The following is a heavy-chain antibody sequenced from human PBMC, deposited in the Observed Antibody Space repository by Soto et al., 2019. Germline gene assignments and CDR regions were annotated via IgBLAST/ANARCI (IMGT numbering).Heavy chain of an antibody. Sequence: EVQLVESGGGLVQPGGSLRLSCAASEFTFSTYWMYWVRQVPGKGLVWVSRINSDGSSTSYADSVKGRFTISRDNAKNTLYLHMSSLRAEDTAVYYCARSPSSGWYYFDYWGQGTLVTASS. D-gene: IGHD6-19*01. CDR3: ARSPSSGWYYFDY. V-gene: IGHV3-74*01. J-gene: IGHJ4*02. CDR1: EFTFSTYW. CDR2: INSDGSST.